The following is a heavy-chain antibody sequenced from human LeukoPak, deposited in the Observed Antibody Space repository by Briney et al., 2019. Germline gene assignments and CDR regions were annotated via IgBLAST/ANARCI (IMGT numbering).Heavy chain of an antibody. CDR2: IYTSGST. J-gene: IGHJ5*02. D-gene: IGHD2-15*01. CDR1: GGSITSGSYY. Sequence: SETLSLTCTVSGGSITSGSYYWSWTRQPAGKGLEWIGHIYTSGSTNYNPSLKSRVTISVDTSKNQFSLKLNSVTAADTAVYYCATGRGGPFDPWGQGTLVAVSS. V-gene: IGHV4-61*09. CDR3: ATGRGGPFDP.